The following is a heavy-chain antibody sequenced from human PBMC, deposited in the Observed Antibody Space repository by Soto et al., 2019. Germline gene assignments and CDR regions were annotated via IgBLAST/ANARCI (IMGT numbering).Heavy chain of an antibody. CDR3: VQSRCGGDCLEIYSSHAYNGLDV. V-gene: IGHV2-5*02. Sequence: SGPTLVNPTQTLTLTCTASGLSLRTTGEVVGWVRQPPGKALEWLALLYWDDDKRYSPSLRSRLTIAKDISEKQVVLTMTNMDTVDTATYYCVQSRCGGDCLEIYSSHAYNGLDVWGQGTTVTVSS. D-gene: IGHD2-21*02. J-gene: IGHJ6*02. CDR2: LYWDDDK. CDR1: GLSLRTTGEV.